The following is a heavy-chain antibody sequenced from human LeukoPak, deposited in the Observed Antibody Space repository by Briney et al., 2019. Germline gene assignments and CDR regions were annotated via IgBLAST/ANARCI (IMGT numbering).Heavy chain of an antibody. CDR3: ARGYSSGWPFYYYYGMDV. CDR1: GGSFSGYY. D-gene: IGHD6-19*01. CDR2: INHSGST. V-gene: IGHV4-34*01. Sequence: SETLSLTCAVYGGSFSGYYWSWIRQPPGKGLEWIGEINHSGSTNYNPSLKSRVTISVDTSKNQFSLKLSSVTAADTAVYYCARGYSSGWPFYYYYGMDVWGQGTTVTVSS. J-gene: IGHJ6*02.